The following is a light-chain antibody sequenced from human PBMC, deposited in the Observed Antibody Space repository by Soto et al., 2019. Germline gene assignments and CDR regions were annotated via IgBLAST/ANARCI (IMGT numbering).Light chain of an antibody. CDR2: GAS. V-gene: IGKV3-15*01. J-gene: IGKJ3*01. CDR3: QQYSSWPFT. CDR1: QGIKDY. Sequence: EIVMTQSPATLSVSPGERATLSCRASQGIKDYVAWFQQKPGQAPRLLIYGASTRATAIPARFSGSGSGTEFTLSISSLQSEDFAVYYCQQYSSWPFTFGPGTKVAIE.